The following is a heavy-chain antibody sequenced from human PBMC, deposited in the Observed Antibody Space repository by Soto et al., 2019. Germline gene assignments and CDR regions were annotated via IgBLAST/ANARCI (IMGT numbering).Heavy chain of an antibody. CDR3: ARAYSSSPGGY. J-gene: IGHJ4*02. V-gene: IGHV3-33*01. CDR2: IWYDGSNK. D-gene: IGHD6-13*01. CDR1: GFTFSSYG. Sequence: GSLRLSCAASGFTFSSYGMHWVRQAPGKGLEWVAVIWYDGSNKYYADSVKGRFTISRDNSKNTLYLQMNSLRAEDTAVYYCARAYSSSPGGYWGQGTLVTVSS.